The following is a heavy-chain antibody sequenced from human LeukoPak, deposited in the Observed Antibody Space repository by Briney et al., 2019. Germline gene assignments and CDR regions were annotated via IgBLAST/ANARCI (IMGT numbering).Heavy chain of an antibody. V-gene: IGHV1-46*01. J-gene: IGHJ4*02. CDR2: INPSAGST. CDR3: ARAEDTAMVYLDY. D-gene: IGHD5-18*01. CDR1: GYTFTSYY. Sequence: ASVKVSCKASGYTFTSYYIYWVRQAPGQGLEWMRIINPSAGSTSYAQKFQGRVTMTGDTSTSIVYMELSSLRSEDTAVYYCARAEDTAMVYLDYWGQGTLVTVSS.